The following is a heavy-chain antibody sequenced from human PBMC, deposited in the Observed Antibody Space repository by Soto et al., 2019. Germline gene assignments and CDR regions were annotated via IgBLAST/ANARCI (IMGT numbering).Heavy chain of an antibody. J-gene: IGHJ6*03. CDR2: ISSSSSTI. CDR1: GFTFSSYS. D-gene: IGHD2-2*01. CDR3: ARQYCSSTSCYARNYYYYMDV. Sequence: SLRLSCAASGFTFSSYSMNWVRQAPGKGLEWVSYISSSSSTIYYADSVKGRFTISRDNAKNSLYLQMNSLRAEDTAVYYCARQYCSSTSCYARNYYYYMDVWGKGTTVTVSS. V-gene: IGHV3-48*01.